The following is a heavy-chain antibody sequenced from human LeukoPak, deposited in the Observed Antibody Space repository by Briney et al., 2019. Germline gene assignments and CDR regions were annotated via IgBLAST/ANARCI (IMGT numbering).Heavy chain of an antibody. CDR2: IYSSGST. D-gene: IGHD3-22*01. V-gene: IGHV4-4*07. CDR1: GGSISYYY. CDR3: ARDPGDYDSTLGAFDI. Sequence: SETLSLTCTVSGGSISYYYWSWIRQSAGKGLEWIGRIYSSGSTNYNPSLKSRVTMSVDTSRNQFSLKLSSVTAADTAVYYCARDPGDYDSTLGAFDIWGQGTMVTVSS. J-gene: IGHJ3*02.